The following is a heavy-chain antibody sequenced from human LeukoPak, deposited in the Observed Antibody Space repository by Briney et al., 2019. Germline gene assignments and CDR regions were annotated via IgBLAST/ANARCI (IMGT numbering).Heavy chain of an antibody. Sequence: GGSLRLSCAASGFNFSNYWMHWVRQAPGKGLEWVSRINIAGSVTTYADSVKGRFTISRDNAKKTLYLQMNSLRAEDTAVYYCARDMVGWGQGTLVTVSS. CDR3: ARDMVG. D-gene: IGHD2-15*01. CDR1: GFNFSNYW. V-gene: IGHV3-74*01. CDR2: INIAGSVT. J-gene: IGHJ4*02.